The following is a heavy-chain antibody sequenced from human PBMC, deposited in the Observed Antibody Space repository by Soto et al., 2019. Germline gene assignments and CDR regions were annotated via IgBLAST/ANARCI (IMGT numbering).Heavy chain of an antibody. CDR3: ARHKWSVVAGPVDSDY. CDR1: GGSISSSSYY. Sequence: SETLSLTCTVSGGSISSSSYYSGWIRQPPGKGLEWIGSIYYSGSTYYNPSLKSRVTISVDTSKNQFSLKLSSVTAADTAVYYCARHKWSVVAGPVDSDYWGQGTLVTVSS. J-gene: IGHJ4*02. D-gene: IGHD2-15*01. V-gene: IGHV4-39*01. CDR2: IYYSGST.